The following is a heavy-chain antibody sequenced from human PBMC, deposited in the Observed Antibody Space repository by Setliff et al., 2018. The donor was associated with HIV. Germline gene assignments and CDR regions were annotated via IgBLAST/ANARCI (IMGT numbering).Heavy chain of an antibody. CDR2: INHSGST. V-gene: IGHV4-34*01. CDR3: AREWSYGAFDTFDV. J-gene: IGHJ3*01. CDR1: GGSFSAYY. Sequence: SETLSLTCAVYGGSFSAYYWSWVRQPPGKGLEWIGEINHSGSTNYNPSLKTRVTIMVDTSKNQFSLKLGSVTAADTAVYYCAREWSYGAFDTFDVWGQGTMVTVSS. D-gene: IGHD5-18*01.